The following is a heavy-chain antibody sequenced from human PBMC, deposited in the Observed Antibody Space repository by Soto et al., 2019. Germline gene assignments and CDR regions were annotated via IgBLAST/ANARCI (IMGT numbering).Heavy chain of an antibody. V-gene: IGHV4-30-2*01. CDR3: ASSHAGANIKAAVQ. J-gene: IGHJ1*01. D-gene: IGHD6-13*01. CDR2: CYTGGNT. CDR1: SDSINSRRNC. Sequence: TLSLPGTVSSDSINSRRNCWSSIRQPPGKSPQCIGPCYTGGNTYYNPSLKRRVTIPVDRPKNQFPLTLSSVTRADTAVYSSASSHAGANIKAAVQWGKGTLVLVFS.